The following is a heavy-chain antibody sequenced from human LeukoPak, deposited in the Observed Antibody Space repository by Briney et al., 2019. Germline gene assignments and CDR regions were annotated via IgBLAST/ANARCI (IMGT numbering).Heavy chain of an antibody. D-gene: IGHD1-26*01. CDR1: GFTFSSYS. J-gene: IGHJ4*02. V-gene: IGHV3-21*01. CDR3: ARGGEPVGFDY. Sequence: GGSLRLSCVASGFTFSSYSMNWVRQAPGKGLEWISSISSSSSHIYYADSVKGRFTISRDNAKNSLSLQMNSLRAEDTAVYYCARGGEPVGFDYWGQGTLVTVSS. CDR2: ISSSSSHI.